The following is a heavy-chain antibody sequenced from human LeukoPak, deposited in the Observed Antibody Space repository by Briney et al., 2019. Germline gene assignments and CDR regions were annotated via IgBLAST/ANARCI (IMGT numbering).Heavy chain of an antibody. CDR2: ISYDGSNK. CDR1: GFTFINYA. Sequence: GGSLRLSCAASGFTFINYAMHWVRQAPGKGLEWVAVISYDGSNKYYAYPVKGRFTISRDNSKNTLYLQMNSLRTVDTAVDYCARGRDSGRYSFQDYWGQGTLVTVSS. CDR3: ARGRDSGRYSFQDY. J-gene: IGHJ4*02. D-gene: IGHD1-26*01. V-gene: IGHV3-30-3*01.